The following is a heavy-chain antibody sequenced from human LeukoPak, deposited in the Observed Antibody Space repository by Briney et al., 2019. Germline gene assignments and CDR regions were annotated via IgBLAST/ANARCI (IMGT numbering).Heavy chain of an antibody. J-gene: IGHJ3*02. CDR2: INSDGSSS. V-gene: IGHV3-74*01. Sequence: AGSLRLYGAASGFTFSSYWMHWVRQAPGKGLMWVSRINSDGSSSGYEDSVRGRFSISRDNAKNTLYLQMNILSAEDTAVYYCVRELVPQSINSDYDSFHIWGQGTMVTVSS. CDR3: VRELVPQSINSDYDSFHI. D-gene: IGHD5-12*01. CDR1: GFTFSSYW.